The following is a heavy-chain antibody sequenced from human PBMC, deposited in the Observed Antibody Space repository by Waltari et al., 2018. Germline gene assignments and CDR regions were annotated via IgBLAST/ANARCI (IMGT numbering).Heavy chain of an antibody. V-gene: IGHV4-59*01. Sequence: GQLQEAGPGRGKPSETGSLTCTVAGGPISSYYWRWMRPPPGKGLEVIGYIYYSGSTNFNPSLKSPVTISLDTSTNQFSLTLISVTAADTAVYYCASLSSGLAAEGAFAIWGQGTMLTLSS. CDR2: IYYSGST. J-gene: IGHJ3*02. CDR3: ASLSSGLAAEGAFAI. CDR1: GGPISSYY. D-gene: IGHD6-13*01.